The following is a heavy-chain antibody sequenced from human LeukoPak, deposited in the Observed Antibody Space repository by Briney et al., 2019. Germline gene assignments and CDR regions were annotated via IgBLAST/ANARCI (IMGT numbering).Heavy chain of an antibody. J-gene: IGHJ3*02. CDR3: ARDVRGYSYGPTDI. D-gene: IGHD5-18*01. CDR2: IWYDGSNK. V-gene: IGHV3-33*08. Sequence: PGGSLRLSCAASGFTFSSYAMSWVRQAPGKGLEWVAVIWYDGSNKYYADSVKGRFTISRDNSKNTLYLQMNSLRAEDTAVYYCARDVRGYSYGPTDIWGQGTMVTVSS. CDR1: GFTFSSYA.